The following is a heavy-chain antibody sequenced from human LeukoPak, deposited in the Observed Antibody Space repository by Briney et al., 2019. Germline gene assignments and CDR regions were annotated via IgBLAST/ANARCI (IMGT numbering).Heavy chain of an antibody. CDR1: GGTFISYA. V-gene: IGHV1-69*05. Sequence: GASVKVSCKASGGTFISYAISWVRQAPGQGLEWMGGIIPIFGTANYAQKFQGRVTMTRDTSTSTVYMELSSLRSEDTAVYYCARARESDTGYSSGWYLSYWGQGTLVTVSS. D-gene: IGHD6-19*01. CDR2: IIPIFGTA. J-gene: IGHJ4*02. CDR3: ARARESDTGYSSGWYLSY.